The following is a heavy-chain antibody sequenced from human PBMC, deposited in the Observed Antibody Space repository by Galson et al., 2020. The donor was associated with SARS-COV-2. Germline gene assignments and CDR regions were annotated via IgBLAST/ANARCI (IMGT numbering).Heavy chain of an antibody. CDR2: TYYRSKWYN. CDR1: AASVPSHSAA. CDR3: ARDGSSTISWFDP. J-gene: IGHJ5*02. V-gene: IGHV6-1*01. Sequence: SATLSHTGAISAASVPSHSAAWNWIRQSPSRGLEWLGRTYYRSKWYNDYAVSVKSRITINPDTSKNQFSLQLNSVTPEDTAVYYCARDGSSTISWFDPWGQGTRVTVSS. D-gene: IGHD6-13*01.